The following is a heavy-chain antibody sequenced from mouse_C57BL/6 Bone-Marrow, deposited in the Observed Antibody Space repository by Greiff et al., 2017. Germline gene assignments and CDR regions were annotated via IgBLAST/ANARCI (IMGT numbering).Heavy chain of an antibody. J-gene: IGHJ2*01. D-gene: IGHD1-3*01. Sequence: VKLMESGAELVRPGASVKLSCKASGYTFTDYYINWVKQRPGQGLEWIARIYPGSGNTYYNEKFKGKATLTAEKSSSTAYMQLSSLTSEDSAVYFCARGGEWGYYFDYWGQGTTLTVSS. V-gene: IGHV1-76*01. CDR1: GYTFTDYY. CDR2: IYPGSGNT. CDR3: ARGGEWGYYFDY.